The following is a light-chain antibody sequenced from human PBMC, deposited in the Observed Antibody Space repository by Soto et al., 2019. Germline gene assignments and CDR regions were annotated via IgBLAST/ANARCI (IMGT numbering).Light chain of an antibody. CDR2: GAS. Sequence: EIVLTQSPGTLSLSPVERATLSCRASQSVSSSYLAWYQQKPGPAPRLLIYGASGRATGIPDSFSGSGSGTDFTLTISRLEPEDFAVYYCQQYGSSPPVTFGQGTRLEIK. V-gene: IGKV3-20*01. J-gene: IGKJ5*01. CDR1: QSVSSSY. CDR3: QQYGSSPPVT.